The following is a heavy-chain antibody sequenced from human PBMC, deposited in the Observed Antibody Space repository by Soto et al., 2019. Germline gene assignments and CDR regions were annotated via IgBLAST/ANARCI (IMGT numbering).Heavy chain of an antibody. CDR1: GGSISGYY. Sequence: SVTLSLTCTVSGGSISGYYWRWIWPPPGKGLEWIGYIYYSGNTNYNASLKSRVTMSVDTSKSQFSLNLSSVTAADTAVYYCARHFFFNDTWYPDIYAWGLDTALTIS. CDR2: IYYSGNT. D-gene: IGHD3-3*02. CDR3: ARHFFFNDTWYPDIYA. V-gene: IGHV4-59*01. J-gene: IGHJ6*02.